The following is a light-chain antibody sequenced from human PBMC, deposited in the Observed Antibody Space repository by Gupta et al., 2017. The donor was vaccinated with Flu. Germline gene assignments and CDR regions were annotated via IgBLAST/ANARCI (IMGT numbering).Light chain of an antibody. Sequence: QALVPHEPSLTVSPGGILTPPCSSSTGPVPNSHWPYWFQQQPGQAPKPLIYDTNNRHSWTPARFSGSHFGGKAALTISGAQPEDEAEYYCLLFDSGARPVVFGGGTMLTVL. J-gene: IGLJ2*01. CDR1: TGPVPNSHW. CDR2: DTN. CDR3: LLFDSGARPVV. V-gene: IGLV7-46*01.